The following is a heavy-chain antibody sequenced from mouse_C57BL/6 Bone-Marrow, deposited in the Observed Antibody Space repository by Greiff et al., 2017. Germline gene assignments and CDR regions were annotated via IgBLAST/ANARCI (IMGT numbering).Heavy chain of an antibody. Sequence: DVMLVESGGGLVKPGGSLKLSCAASGFTFSSYTMSWVRQTPDKRLQWVAAISGGGGNTYYPDSVKGRFTISRDNDKNILYLQMSSLKSEDTAMYYCSRHVNSVRTTKHLEVWGTGTAVTVSS. CDR1: GFTFSSYT. J-gene: IGHJ1*03. CDR3: SRHVNSVRTTKHLEV. V-gene: IGHV5-9*01. CDR2: ISGGGGNT. D-gene: IGHD2-14*01.